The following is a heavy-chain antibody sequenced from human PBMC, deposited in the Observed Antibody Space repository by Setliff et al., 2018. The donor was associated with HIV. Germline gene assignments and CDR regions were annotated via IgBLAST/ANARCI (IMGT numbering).Heavy chain of an antibody. CDR1: GGSITSGNYY. CDR2: IIYGGAT. CDR3: ARPHSGRGGGAWFDP. Sequence: PSETLSLTCRVSGGSITSGNYYWGWFRQAPGKGLEWIASIIYGGATWYNPSLKSRVTISVDTANNEISLKLSSVTSEDTAVYRGARPHSGRGGGAWFDPWGQGIQVTVSS. J-gene: IGHJ5*02. D-gene: IGHD6-19*01. V-gene: IGHV4-39*01.